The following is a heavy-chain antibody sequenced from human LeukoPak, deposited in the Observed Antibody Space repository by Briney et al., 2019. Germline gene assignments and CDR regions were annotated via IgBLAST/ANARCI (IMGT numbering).Heavy chain of an antibody. CDR3: ARRQGCSSTTCPPDY. CDR1: GYSFTTYW. D-gene: IGHD2-2*01. J-gene: IGHJ4*02. CDR2: IYPGDSDT. V-gene: IGHV5-51*01. Sequence: GESPKISCRCSGYSFTTYWIGWVRQMPGKGLEWMGIIYPGDSDTRYTPSFQGQVTMSADKSINTAYLQWSSLKASDTAIYYCARRQGCSSTTCPPDYWGQGTLVTVSA.